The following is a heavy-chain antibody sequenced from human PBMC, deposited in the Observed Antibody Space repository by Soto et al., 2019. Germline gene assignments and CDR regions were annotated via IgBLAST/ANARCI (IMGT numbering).Heavy chain of an antibody. CDR2: IDYSGNT. CDR1: GGSISNYY. V-gene: IGHV4-59*01. J-gene: IGHJ4*02. D-gene: IGHD4-4*01. Sequence: QVQLQESGPGLVKPSETLSLTCTVSGGSISNYYWNGIRQTPGKGLEWIGYIDYSGNTNYNPSLKSRVTISVDTSKHRVSLHVSSVTAADSAVYYRRGARPSLQEFDYWGQGTLVTVSS. CDR3: RGARPSLQEFDY.